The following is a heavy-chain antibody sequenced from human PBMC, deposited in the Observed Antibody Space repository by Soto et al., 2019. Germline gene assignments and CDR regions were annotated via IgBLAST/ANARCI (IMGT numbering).Heavy chain of an antibody. CDR1: GFTFSSYA. CDR2: VSGSGAGT. V-gene: IGHV3-23*01. CDR3: ARGLWLVVSNY. D-gene: IGHD6-19*01. J-gene: IGHJ4*02. Sequence: GGSLRLSCAASGFTFSSYAMSWVRQAPGKGLEWVSTVSGSGAGTYYADSVKGRFAISRDNSNNTLFLQMSSLRAEDTAVYYCARGLWLVVSNYWGQGALVTVSS.